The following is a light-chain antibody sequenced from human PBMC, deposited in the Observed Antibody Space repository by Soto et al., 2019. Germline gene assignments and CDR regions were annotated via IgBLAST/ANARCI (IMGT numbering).Light chain of an antibody. Sequence: DIVMTQSPLSLPVTPGEPPWLSCCCSQTLLHSNGYNYLDWYLQKPGQSPQLLIYLGSNRASGVPDRFSGSGSGTDFTLTISRVEAEDVGVYYCMQALQTPWTFGQGTKVDIK. V-gene: IGKV2-28*01. CDR3: MQALQTPWT. J-gene: IGKJ1*01. CDR1: QTLLHSNGYNY. CDR2: LGS.